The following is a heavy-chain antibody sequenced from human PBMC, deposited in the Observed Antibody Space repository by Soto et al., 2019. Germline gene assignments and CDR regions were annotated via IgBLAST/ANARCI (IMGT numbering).Heavy chain of an antibody. Sequence: EAQLVESGGGLVQPGGSLRLSCAASGFTLSRYSMSWVRQAPGKGLEYIAYIDTGSVSTYYADSVEGRFAVFRDNARNSLYLQLNSLRDEDTAIYFCQRDRLTGDFREAFDIWGQGTLVTVSS. J-gene: IGHJ3*02. V-gene: IGHV3-48*02. CDR1: GFTLSRYS. CDR3: QRDRLTGDFREAFDI. D-gene: IGHD1-20*01. CDR2: IDTGSVST.